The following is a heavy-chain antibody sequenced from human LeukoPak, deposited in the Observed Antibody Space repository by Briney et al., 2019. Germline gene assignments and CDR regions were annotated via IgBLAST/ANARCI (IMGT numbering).Heavy chain of an antibody. CDR1: GFTFNSYG. D-gene: IGHD6-19*01. J-gene: IGHJ4*02. CDR3: ARLRYSSGWYVDY. CDR2: INHDGINT. V-gene: IGHV3-74*01. Sequence: PGGSLRLSCAASGFTFNSYGMYWVRQAPGKGLVWVSRINHDGINTTYADSVKGRFTISRDNAKNSLYLQMNSLRAEDTAVYYCARLRYSSGWYVDYWGQGTLVTVSS.